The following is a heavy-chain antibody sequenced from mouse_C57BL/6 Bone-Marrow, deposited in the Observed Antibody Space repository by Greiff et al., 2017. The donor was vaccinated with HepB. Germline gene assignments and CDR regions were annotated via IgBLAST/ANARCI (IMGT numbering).Heavy chain of an antibody. D-gene: IGHD1-1*02. CDR1: GFSFNTYA. V-gene: IGHV10-1*01. CDR2: IRSKSNNYAT. J-gene: IGHJ4*01. Sequence: EVQLQESGGGLVQPKGSLKLSCAASGFSFNTYAMNWVRQAPGKGLEWVARIRSKSNNYATYYADSVKDRFTISRDDSESMLYLQMNNLKTEDTAMYYCVRRGALFEAMDYWGQGTSVTVSS. CDR3: VRRGALFEAMDY.